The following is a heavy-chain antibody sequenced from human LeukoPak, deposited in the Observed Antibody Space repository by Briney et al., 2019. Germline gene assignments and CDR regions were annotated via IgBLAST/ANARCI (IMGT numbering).Heavy chain of an antibody. Sequence: GASVKVSCKASGYTFTNYGISWVRQAPGQGLEWMGGIIPIFGTANYAQKFQGRVTITADKSTSTAYMELSSLRSEDTAVYYCARDNSVGDNAWWFDPWGQGTLVTVSS. J-gene: IGHJ5*02. D-gene: IGHD1-26*01. CDR3: ARDNSVGDNAWWFDP. CDR1: GYTFTNYG. V-gene: IGHV1-69*06. CDR2: IIPIFGTA.